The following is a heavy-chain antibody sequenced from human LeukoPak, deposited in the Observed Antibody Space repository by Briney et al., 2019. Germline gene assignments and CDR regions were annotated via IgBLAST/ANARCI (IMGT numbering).Heavy chain of an antibody. Sequence: HGGSLKISCKGSGYTFTNNWIGWVRQMPGKGLEWMGIINPADSDSRYSPSFQGRVTISADKSITTAYLQWTSLKASDTAIYYCAKTLGARYYFDSWGQGTLVTVSS. CDR1: GYTFTNNW. J-gene: IGHJ4*02. D-gene: IGHD1-14*01. CDR2: INPADSDS. CDR3: AKTLGARYYFDS. V-gene: IGHV5-51*01.